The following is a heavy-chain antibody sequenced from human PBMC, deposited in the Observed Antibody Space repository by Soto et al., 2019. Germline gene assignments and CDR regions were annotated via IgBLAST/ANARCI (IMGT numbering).Heavy chain of an antibody. J-gene: IGHJ4*02. CDR3: ARDLSPVAGTLFLRSYYFDY. D-gene: IGHD6-19*01. Sequence: GGSLRLSCAASGFTFSSYGMHWVRQAPGKGLEWVAVIWYDGSNKYYADSVKGRFTISRDNSKNTLYLQMNSLRAEDTAVYYCARDLSPVAGTLFLRSYYFDYWGQGTLVTVSS. CDR1: GFTFSSYG. CDR2: IWYDGSNK. V-gene: IGHV3-33*01.